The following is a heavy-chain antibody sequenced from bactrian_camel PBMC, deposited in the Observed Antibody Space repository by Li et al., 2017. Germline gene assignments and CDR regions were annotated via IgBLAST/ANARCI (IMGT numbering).Heavy chain of an antibody. CDR1: GYSYSSYC. V-gene: IGHV3S6*01. CDR2: IAYDGWVS. Sequence: HVQLVESGGGSVQAGGSLRLSCAASGYSYSSYCMAWFRQAPGKGLEWIAQIAYDGWVSRYNDPAKGRFTISRDNAKNTLYLQMNSLKPEDTAMYYCAIGRAYYRDYDGLSNLRLLGQGTQVTVS. D-gene: IGHD4*01. J-gene: IGHJ4*01.